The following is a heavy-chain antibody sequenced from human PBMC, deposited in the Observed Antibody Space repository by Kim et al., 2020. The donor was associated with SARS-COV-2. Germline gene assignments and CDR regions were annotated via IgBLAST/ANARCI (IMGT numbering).Heavy chain of an antibody. CDR3: AKAYCGGDCDWDYFHY. J-gene: IGHJ4*01. V-gene: IGHV3-30*18. CDR1: GFTFSTYG. Sequence: GGSLRLSCAASGFTFSTYGMHWVRQAPGKGLEWVAVISSDGSNEYYADSVKGRFTISRDNSRNTLFLQMNSLRPEDTAVYYCAKAYCGGDCDWDYFHYWG. D-gene: IGHD2-21*02. CDR2: ISSDGSNE.